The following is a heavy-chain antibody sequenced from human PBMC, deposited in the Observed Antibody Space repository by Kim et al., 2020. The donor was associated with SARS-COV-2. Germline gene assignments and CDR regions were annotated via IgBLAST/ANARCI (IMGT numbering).Heavy chain of an antibody. Sequence: GGSLRLSCAASGFTFSSYAMHWVRQAPGKGLEWVAVISYDGSNKYYADSVKGRFTISRDNSKNTLYLQMNSLRAEDTAVYYCARASYVRDQTAPAGEFDPWGQGTLVTVSS. J-gene: IGHJ5*02. CDR3: ARASYVRDQTAPAGEFDP. V-gene: IGHV3-30-3*01. CDR2: ISYDGSNK. CDR1: GFTFSSYA. D-gene: IGHD3-10*02.